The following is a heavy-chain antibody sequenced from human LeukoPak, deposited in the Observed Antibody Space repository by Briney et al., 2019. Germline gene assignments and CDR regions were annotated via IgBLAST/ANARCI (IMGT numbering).Heavy chain of an antibody. J-gene: IGHJ6*03. CDR2: MSGSGYYT. D-gene: IGHD3-3*01. CDR1: GFALSNFA. Sequence: GGSLRLSCAASGFALSNFAMSWVRQAPGKGLEWLSAMSGSGYYTYYVESVKGRFTISRDNSKNTLYLHMNSLRADDTAVYYCAKMEGQRLYDYCMDVWGRGTTVTVSS. CDR3: AKMEGQRLYDYCMDV. V-gene: IGHV3-23*01.